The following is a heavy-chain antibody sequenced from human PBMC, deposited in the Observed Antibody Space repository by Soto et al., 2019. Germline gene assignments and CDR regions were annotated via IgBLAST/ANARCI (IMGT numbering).Heavy chain of an antibody. CDR2: FDPEEGKM. V-gene: IGHV1-24*01. CDR1: GYSLNVVC. CDR3: ATDLGVALAPLSILYFQQ. J-gene: IGHJ1*01. Sequence: ASVKVSCKVSGYSLNVVCMHWVRQPPGKGLEWIGGFDPEEGKMIYAQNFQGRVTMTEDTSTDTAYMELNSLTSEDTAIYYCATDLGVALAPLSILYFQQWGQGTVVTVSS. D-gene: IGHD3-10*01.